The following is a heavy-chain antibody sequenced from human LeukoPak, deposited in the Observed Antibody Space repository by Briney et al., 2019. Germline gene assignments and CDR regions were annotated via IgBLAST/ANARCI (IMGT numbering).Heavy chain of an antibody. Sequence: PGGSLRLSCAASGFTFSSYAMHWVRQAPGKGLEWVAVISYDGSNKYYADSVKGRFTNSRDNSKNTLYLQMNSLRAEDTAVYYCATIGTELVENNWFDPWGQGTLVTVSS. CDR1: GFTFSSYA. CDR3: ATIGTELVENNWFDP. V-gene: IGHV3-30-3*01. CDR2: ISYDGSNK. D-gene: IGHD6-13*01. J-gene: IGHJ5*02.